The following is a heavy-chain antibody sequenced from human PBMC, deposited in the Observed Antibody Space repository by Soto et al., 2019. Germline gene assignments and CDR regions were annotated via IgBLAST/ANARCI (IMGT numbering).Heavy chain of an antibody. CDR3: VRDLDASGSYYTDY. CDR1: GYTFITIG. D-gene: IGHD3-10*01. CDR2: ISPHKGNT. J-gene: IGHJ4*02. V-gene: IGHV1-18*01. Sequence: QVQLVQSGAEVKKPGASVKVSCKASGYTFITIGISWVRQAPGQGLEWMGWISPHKGNTNYAQKFQGRVTMTTDTSTSTADMELRSLRSDDTAVYYCVRDLDASGSYYTDYWGQGTLVTVSS.